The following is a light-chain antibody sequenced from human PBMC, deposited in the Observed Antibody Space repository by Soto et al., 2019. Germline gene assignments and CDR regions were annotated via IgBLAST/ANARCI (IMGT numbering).Light chain of an antibody. CDR3: QQYGSSPTWT. CDR1: QSVSSNY. V-gene: IGKV3-20*01. J-gene: IGKJ5*01. CDR2: GAS. Sequence: ETVLSQSPGTLSLSPGERATLSCRASQSVSSNYLAWYQQKPGQAPRLLIYGASTRATGIPDRFSGSGSGTDFTLTISSLEFGDSAVYYCQQYGSSPTWTFGQGTRLEI.